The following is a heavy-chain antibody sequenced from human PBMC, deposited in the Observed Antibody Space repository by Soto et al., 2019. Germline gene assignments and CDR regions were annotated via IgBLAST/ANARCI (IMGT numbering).Heavy chain of an antibody. CDR1: GYTFTSYA. J-gene: IGHJ5*02. CDR3: AREGTHGYDILTGYYMVQGGYWFDP. CDR2: INAGNGNT. Sequence: ASVKVSCKASGYTFTSYAMHWVRQAPGQRLEWMGWINAGNGNTKYSQKFQGRVTITRDTSASTAYMGLSSLRSEDTAVYYCAREGTHGYDILTGYYMVQGGYWFDPWGQGTLVTVSS. D-gene: IGHD3-9*01. V-gene: IGHV1-3*01.